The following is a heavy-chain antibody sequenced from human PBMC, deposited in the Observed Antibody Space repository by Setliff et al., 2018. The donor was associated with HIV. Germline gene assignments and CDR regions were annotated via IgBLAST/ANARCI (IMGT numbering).Heavy chain of an antibody. CDR3: VRGVFDY. CDR1: GFTFSSYS. V-gene: IGHV3-64*04. CDR2: INGNGQTT. Sequence: GGSLRLSCLASGFTFSSYSMHWVRQTPGKGFEYVSGINGNGQTTYYGDSVKGRLSVSRDNSKNTLSLQMDILRAEDTAIYYCVRGVFDYWGQGVLVTVSS. J-gene: IGHJ4*02.